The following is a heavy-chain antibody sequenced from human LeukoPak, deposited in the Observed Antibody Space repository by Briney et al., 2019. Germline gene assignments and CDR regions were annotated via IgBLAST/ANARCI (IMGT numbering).Heavy chain of an antibody. D-gene: IGHD5-12*01. J-gene: IGHJ4*02. Sequence: ASVKVSCKASGGTFSSYAISWVRQAPGQGLEWMGGIIPIFGKANYAQKFQGRATITADEYTSTAYMELSSLKSEDRAVYYGAKVAIGDSGYAKGAFDYWGQGTLVTVSS. CDR1: GGTFSSYA. V-gene: IGHV1-69*13. CDR2: IIPIFGKA. CDR3: AKVAIGDSGYAKGAFDY.